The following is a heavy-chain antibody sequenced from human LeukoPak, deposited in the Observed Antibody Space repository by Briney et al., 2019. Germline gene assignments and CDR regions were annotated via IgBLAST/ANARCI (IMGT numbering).Heavy chain of an antibody. V-gene: IGHV3-11*04. CDR2: ISSSGSTI. CDR1: GFTFSDYY. J-gene: IGHJ4*02. D-gene: IGHD3-10*01. Sequence: PGGSLRLSXAASGFTFSDYYMSWIRQAPGKGLEWVSYISSSGSTIYYADSVKGRFTISRDNAKNSLYLQMNSLRAEDTAVYYCARAYYGSALPFDYWGQGTLVTVSS. CDR3: ARAYYGSALPFDY.